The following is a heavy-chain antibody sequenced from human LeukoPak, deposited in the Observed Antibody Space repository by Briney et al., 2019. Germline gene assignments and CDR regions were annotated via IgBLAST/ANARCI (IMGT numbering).Heavy chain of an antibody. Sequence: GVTLTLSCAATGMTFSRSWMSWVRQAPRKGLLRVAFIKEDGGEIYYVDSVKGRFTISRDNAENSLYLQMNSLRAEDTAVYYCARDRGGRSGLDDWGQGTLVTVSS. CDR2: IKEDGGEI. V-gene: IGHV3-7*04. D-gene: IGHD2-15*01. CDR3: ARDRGGRSGLDD. J-gene: IGHJ4*02. CDR1: GMTFSRSW.